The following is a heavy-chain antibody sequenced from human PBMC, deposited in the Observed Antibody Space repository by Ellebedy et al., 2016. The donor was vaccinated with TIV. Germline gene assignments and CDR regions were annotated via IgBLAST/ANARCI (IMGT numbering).Heavy chain of an antibody. V-gene: IGHV3-23*01. CDR2: ISGTGSGT. Sequence: GESLKISXAASGFIFSNYAMSWVRQAPGKGLEWVSAISGTGSGTYYADSVKGRFTISRDNSNNTLYLQMNSLRAEDTAVYYCSKALYLNNGAAATCHAMDVWGQGTTVTVSS. CDR1: GFIFSNYA. J-gene: IGHJ6*02. CDR3: SKALYLNNGAAATCHAMDV. D-gene: IGHD6-13*01.